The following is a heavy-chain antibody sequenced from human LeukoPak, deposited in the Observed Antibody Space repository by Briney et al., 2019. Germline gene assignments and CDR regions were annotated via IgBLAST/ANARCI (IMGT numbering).Heavy chain of an antibody. CDR1: GYTFTSYG. Sequence: ASVKVSCKASGYTFTSYGISWVRQAPGQGLEWMGWISAYNGNTNYAQKLQGRVTMTTDTSTSTAYMGLRSLRSDDTAVYYCAREAYSSGWYHFDCWGQGTLVTVSS. J-gene: IGHJ4*02. CDR2: ISAYNGNT. CDR3: AREAYSSGWYHFDC. V-gene: IGHV1-18*01. D-gene: IGHD6-19*01.